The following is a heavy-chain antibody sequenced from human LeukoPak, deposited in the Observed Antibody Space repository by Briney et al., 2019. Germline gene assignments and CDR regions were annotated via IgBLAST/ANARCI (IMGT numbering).Heavy chain of an antibody. CDR1: GGSISGYY. CDR3: ARHVRIFGRVSYFDC. Sequence: PSETLSLTCTVSGGSISGYYWSWIRQPPGKGLEWIGYINYSGSTNYNPSLKSRVTISVDTSKKNQFSLKLSSVTAADTAVYYCARHVRIFGRVSYFDCWGQGTLVTVSP. J-gene: IGHJ4*02. V-gene: IGHV4-59*08. D-gene: IGHD3-3*01. CDR2: INYSGST.